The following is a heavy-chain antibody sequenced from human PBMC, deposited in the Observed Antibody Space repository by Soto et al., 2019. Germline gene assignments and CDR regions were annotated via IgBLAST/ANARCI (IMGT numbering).Heavy chain of an antibody. J-gene: IGHJ4*02. D-gene: IGHD3-3*01. CDR2: IRSNADGGTA. Sequence: EVQLVESGGGLVKPGGSLRLSCAASGFTFSNAWMNWVRQAPGKGLEWVGHIRSNADGGTADYAAPVKGRFTFSRDDSQNTLFLQMNSLKTEDTAVYFCTTSISGLVTGHWGQGTLVTVSS. CDR3: TTSISGLVTGH. CDR1: GFTFSNAW. V-gene: IGHV3-15*07.